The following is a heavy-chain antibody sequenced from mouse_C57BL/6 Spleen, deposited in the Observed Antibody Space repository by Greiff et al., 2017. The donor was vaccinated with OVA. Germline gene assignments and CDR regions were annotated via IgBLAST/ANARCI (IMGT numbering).Heavy chain of an antibody. CDR3: AREGGWVAMDY. Sequence: VQLQQSGTELVKPGASVKLSCKASGYTFTSYWMHWVKQRPGQGLEWIGNINPSNGGTNYNEKFKSKATLTVDTSSSTAYMQLSSLTSEDAEVDCCAREGGWVAMDYWGQGTSVTVSS. D-gene: IGHD3-3*01. CDR1: GYTFTSYW. CDR2: INPSNGGT. J-gene: IGHJ4*01. V-gene: IGHV1-53*01.